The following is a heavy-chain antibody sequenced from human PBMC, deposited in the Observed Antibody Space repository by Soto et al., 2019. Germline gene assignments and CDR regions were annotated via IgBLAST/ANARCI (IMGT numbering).Heavy chain of an antibody. CDR2: ITGSGENT. Sequence: GGSLRLSCAASGFTFDNYAMNWVRQAPGKGLEWVSGITGSGENTYYADSVKGRCTISRDNSKNTLYVQLNSLRVEDTAIYYCAKVSLGATTITDFYYYGMDVWGQGTMVTVSS. D-gene: IGHD1-26*01. CDR3: AKVSLGATTITDFYYYGMDV. J-gene: IGHJ6*02. V-gene: IGHV3-23*01. CDR1: GFTFDNYA.